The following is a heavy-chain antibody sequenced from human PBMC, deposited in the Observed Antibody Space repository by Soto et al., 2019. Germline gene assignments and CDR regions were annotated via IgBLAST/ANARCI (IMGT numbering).Heavy chain of an antibody. CDR1: GGSISSYY. D-gene: IGHD4-17*01. CDR2: IYYSGST. CDR3: AREALHDYGVNLLGNGFDP. Sequence: SETLSLICTVSGGSISSYYWSWIRQPPGKGLEWIGYIYYSGSTNYNPSLKSRVTISVDTSKNQFSLKLSSVTAADTAVYYCAREALHDYGVNLLGNGFDPWGQGTLVTVSS. J-gene: IGHJ5*02. V-gene: IGHV4-59*01.